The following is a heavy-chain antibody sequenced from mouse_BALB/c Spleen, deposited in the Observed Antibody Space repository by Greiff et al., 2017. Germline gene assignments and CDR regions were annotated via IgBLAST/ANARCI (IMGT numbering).Heavy chain of an antibody. CDR1: GYTFSSYW. CDR3: ARMRGNYVPYYFDY. V-gene: IGHV1-9*01. D-gene: IGHD2-1*01. J-gene: IGHJ2*01. CDR2: ILPGSGST. Sequence: QVQLKQPGAELMKPGASVKISCKATGYTFSSYWIEWVKQRPGHGLEWIGEILPGSGSTNYNEKFKGKATFTADTSSNTAYMQLSSLTSEDSAVYYCARMRGNYVPYYFDYWGQGTTLTVSS.